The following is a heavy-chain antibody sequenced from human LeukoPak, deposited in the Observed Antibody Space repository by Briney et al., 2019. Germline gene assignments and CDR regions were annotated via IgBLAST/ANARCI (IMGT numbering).Heavy chain of an antibody. CDR3: ARRHSGWSTIYGAYNWFDP. J-gene: IGHJ5*02. D-gene: IGHD6-19*01. CDR2: IYPGDSDT. CDR1: GYSFTSYW. V-gene: IGHV5-51*01. Sequence: GESLKISCEGSGYSFTSYWIGWVRQMPGKGLEWMGIIYPGDSDTRYSPSFQGQVTISADKFISTAYLQWSSLKASDTAMYYCARRHSGWSTIYGAYNWFDPWGQGTLVTVSS.